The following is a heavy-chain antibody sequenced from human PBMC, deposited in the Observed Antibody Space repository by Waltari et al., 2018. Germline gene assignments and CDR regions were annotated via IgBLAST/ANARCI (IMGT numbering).Heavy chain of an antibody. CDR3: AAGWLLLGAFDV. CDR1: GCTFSNYA. Sequence: EVQLLESGGGLVQPGGSLRLSCADSGCTFSNYAVSCVRQAPGKGLEWVSAISGSGGSTYYADSVKGRFTISRDNSKNTLYLHMNSLRAEDTAVYYCAAGWLLLGAFDVWGQGTMVTVSS. V-gene: IGHV3-23*01. CDR2: ISGSGGST. J-gene: IGHJ3*01. D-gene: IGHD3-22*01.